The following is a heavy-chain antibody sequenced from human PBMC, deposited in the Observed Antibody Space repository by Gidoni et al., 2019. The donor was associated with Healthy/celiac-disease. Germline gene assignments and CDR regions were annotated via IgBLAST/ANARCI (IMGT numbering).Heavy chain of an antibody. V-gene: IGHV5-51*01. J-gene: IGHJ3*02. CDR2: IYPGDSDT. D-gene: IGHD6-19*01. Sequence: EVQLVQSGAEVTKTGESLKISFKGSGYSFTISWIGWVRQRPGKGLEWMGIIYPGDSDTRYSPSFQGQVTISADKSISTAYLQWNSLKASDTAMYYCARLREIRGSSGWYGMDRTPDAFDIWGQGTMVTVSS. CDR1: GYSFTISW. CDR3: ARLREIRGSSGWYGMDRTPDAFDI.